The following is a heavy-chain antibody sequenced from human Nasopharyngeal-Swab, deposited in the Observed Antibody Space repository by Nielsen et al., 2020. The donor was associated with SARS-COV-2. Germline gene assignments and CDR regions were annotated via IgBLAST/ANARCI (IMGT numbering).Heavy chain of an antibody. Sequence: SETLSLTCTVSGDSIAYSTFYWGWIRQPPGKGLEWIGNIYYNGNTYQNPSLKSRLTISVDKSKNQFSLQLSSVTAADMVVYYCVRSSSWYYFDYWAQGTQVTVSS. CDR1: GDSIAYSTFY. V-gene: IGHV4-39*01. CDR3: VRSSSWYYFDY. J-gene: IGHJ4*02. D-gene: IGHD6-13*01. CDR2: IYYNGNT.